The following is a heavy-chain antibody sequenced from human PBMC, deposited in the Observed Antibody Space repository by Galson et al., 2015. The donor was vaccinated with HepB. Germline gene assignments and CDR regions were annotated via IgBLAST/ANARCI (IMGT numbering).Heavy chain of an antibody. CDR3: AKSQSGYSDAFDI. Sequence: SLRLSCAASGFTFSSYAMSWVRQAPGKGLEWVSAISGSGGSTYYADSVKGRFTISRDNSKNTLYLQMNSLRAEDTAVYYCAKSQSGYSDAFDIWGQGTMVTVSS. D-gene: IGHD5-12*01. CDR2: ISGSGGST. V-gene: IGHV3-23*01. CDR1: GFTFSSYA. J-gene: IGHJ3*02.